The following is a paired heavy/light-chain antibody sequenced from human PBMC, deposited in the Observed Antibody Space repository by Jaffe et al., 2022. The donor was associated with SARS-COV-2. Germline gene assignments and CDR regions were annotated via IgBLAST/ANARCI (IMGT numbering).Light chain of an antibody. CDR3: QQYNGHTS. J-gene: IGKJ2*01. Sequence: DIQMTQFPSTLSASVGDRVSITCRASQSISSWLAWYQQKPGQAPKLLIYKASTLESGVPSRFSGSGSGTEFTLTISSLQSDDFATYHCQQYNGHTSFGQGTKLEIK. CDR1: QSISSW. V-gene: IGKV1-5*03. CDR2: KAS.
Heavy chain of an antibody. CDR2: IYYTGNT. Sequence: QVQLQESGPGLVKPSETLSLFCTVSDGSISNYYWSWIRQPPGKGLEWIGHIYYTGNTNYNPSLKSRVTMSVDTSKNRFSLKLTSVTAADTAVYYCARKYYFDISGYYYSAFDLWGQGTMVTVSS. CDR3: ARKYYFDISGYYYSAFDL. CDR1: DGSISNYY. V-gene: IGHV4-59*12. J-gene: IGHJ3*01. D-gene: IGHD3-22*01.